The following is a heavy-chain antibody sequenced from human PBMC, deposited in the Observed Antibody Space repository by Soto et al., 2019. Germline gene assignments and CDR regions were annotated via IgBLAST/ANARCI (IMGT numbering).Heavy chain of an antibody. D-gene: IGHD3-22*01. V-gene: IGHV4-30-4*01. CDR1: GGSISSGDYY. J-gene: IGHJ4*02. CDR2: IYYSGST. CDR3: ARTYYYDSSAPYYFDY. Sequence: SETLSLTCTVSGGSISSGDYYWSWIRQPPGKGLEWIGYIYYSGSTYYNPSLKSRVTISVDTSKNQFSLKLSSVTAADTAVYYCARTYYYDSSAPYYFDYWGQGTLVTVSS.